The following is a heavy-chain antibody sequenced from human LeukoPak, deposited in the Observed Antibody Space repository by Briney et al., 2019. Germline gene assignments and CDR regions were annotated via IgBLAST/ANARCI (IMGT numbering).Heavy chain of an antibody. D-gene: IGHD3-22*01. J-gene: IGHJ4*02. Sequence: PGGSLRLSCAASGFTFSSYSMNWVRQAPGKGLEWVSSISSSSSYIYYADSVKGRFTISRDNAKNSLYLQMNSLRAEDTAVYYCARERDYYDSSGANDYWGQGTLVTVSS. V-gene: IGHV3-21*01. CDR2: ISSSSSYI. CDR3: ARERDYYDSSGANDY. CDR1: GFTFSSYS.